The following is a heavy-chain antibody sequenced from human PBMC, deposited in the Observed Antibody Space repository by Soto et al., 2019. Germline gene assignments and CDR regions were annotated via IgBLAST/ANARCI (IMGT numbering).Heavy chain of an antibody. CDR3: ARQNVQIGPGFFDY. D-gene: IGHD3-10*02. J-gene: IGHJ4*02. Sequence: SETLSLTCSVSGGYIGSGNFYWSWIRQPQGKGLEWLPSIYHTGTIYITPSLRSRLTISSDTSRNQFSLNLTSVTAADTALYFCARQNVQIGPGFFDYWGRGTLVTVSS. V-gene: IGHV4-30-4*01. CDR1: GGYIGSGNFY. CDR2: IYHTGTI.